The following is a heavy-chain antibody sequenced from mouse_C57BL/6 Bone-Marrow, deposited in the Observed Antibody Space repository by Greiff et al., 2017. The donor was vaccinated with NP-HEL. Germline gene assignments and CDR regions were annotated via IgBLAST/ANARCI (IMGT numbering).Heavy chain of an antibody. CDR3: ARGRVLRAFDY. D-gene: IGHD1-1*01. CDR1: GYTFTRYG. Sequence: QVQLQQSGAELARPGASVKLSCKASGYTFTRYGISWVKQSTGQGLEWIGEIYPRSGNTYYNEKFKGKATLTADKTSSTAYMEIRSLTSEDSAVYFCARGRVLRAFDYWGQGTTLTVSS. V-gene: IGHV1-81*01. CDR2: IYPRSGNT. J-gene: IGHJ2*01.